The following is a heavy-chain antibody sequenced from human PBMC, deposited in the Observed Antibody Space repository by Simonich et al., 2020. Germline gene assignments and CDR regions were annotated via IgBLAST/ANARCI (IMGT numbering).Heavy chain of an antibody. D-gene: IGHD2-2*01. CDR2: ISSSSSYI. Sequence: EVQLVESGGGLVKPGGSLRLSCAASGFTFSSYSMNWVRQAPGKGLEWVSSISSSSSYISYADSVKGRFTISRENAKNSLYLQMNSLRAEDTAVYYCAGGVYCSSTSCSTYYYYGMDVWGQGTTVTVSS. CDR3: AGGVYCSSTSCSTYYYYGMDV. V-gene: IGHV3-21*01. J-gene: IGHJ6*02. CDR1: GFTFSSYS.